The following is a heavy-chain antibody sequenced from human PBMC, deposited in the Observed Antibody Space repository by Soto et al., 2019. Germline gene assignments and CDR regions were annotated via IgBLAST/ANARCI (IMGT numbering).Heavy chain of an antibody. CDR2: SSSSSSYT. CDR1: GFTFSDYY. CDR3: ARDIRDDGGSYDFDY. Sequence: QVQLVESGGGLVKPGGSLRLSCAASGFTFSDYYMGWIRQAPGKGLEGVSDSSSSSSYTNYADSEKGRFTISRDNAKNSLYLQMNSLRAEDTAVYYCARDIRDDGGSYDFDYWGQGTLVTVSS. D-gene: IGHD4-17*01. J-gene: IGHJ4*02. V-gene: IGHV3-11*06.